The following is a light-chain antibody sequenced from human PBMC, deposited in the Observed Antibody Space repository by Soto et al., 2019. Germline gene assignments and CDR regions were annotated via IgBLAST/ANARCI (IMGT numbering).Light chain of an antibody. CDR1: QSDTNAY. V-gene: IGKV3-20*01. Sequence: PGERATLSCRASQSDTNAYLTWYQQKPGQAPRLLIYGSSTRATGIPDRFSGSGSGTDFTLTISRVEPEDFAVYYCHYYGGPFGGGTKIEIK. CDR3: HYYGGP. J-gene: IGKJ4*01. CDR2: GSS.